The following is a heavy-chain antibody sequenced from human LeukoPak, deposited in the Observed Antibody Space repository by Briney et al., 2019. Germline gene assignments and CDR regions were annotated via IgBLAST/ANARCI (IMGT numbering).Heavy chain of an antibody. CDR1: GYTFTSYD. CDR2: LNPNSSNT. Sequence: GASVKVSCKASGYTFTSYDINWVRQATGQGLEWMGWLNPNSSNTGYAQKFQGRVTMTRNTSISTAYMELSSLRSEDTAVYYCARDIVVVPAANYYYGMDVWGQGTTVTVSS. D-gene: IGHD2-2*01. J-gene: IGHJ6*02. V-gene: IGHV1-8*01. CDR3: ARDIVVVPAANYYYGMDV.